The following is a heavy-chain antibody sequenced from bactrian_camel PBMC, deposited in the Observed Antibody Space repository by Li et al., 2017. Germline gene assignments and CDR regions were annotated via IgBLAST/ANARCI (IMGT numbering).Heavy chain of an antibody. D-gene: IGHD2*01. J-gene: IGHJ4*01. CDR2: MNSGGDTT. CDR3: VRDLQGDVGHGY. CDR1: GFPFGSYW. V-gene: IGHV3S1*01. Sequence: HVQLVESGGGLVLPGGSLKLSCTASGFPFGSYWMYWVRQAPGKGLEWVSTMNSGGDTTYYADSVKGRFAVSRDNAEATVYLQMNSLRPEDTAVYYCVRDLQGDVGHGYWGQGTQVTVS.